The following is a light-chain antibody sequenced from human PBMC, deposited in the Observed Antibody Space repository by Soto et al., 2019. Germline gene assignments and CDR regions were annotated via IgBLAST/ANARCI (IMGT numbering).Light chain of an antibody. CDR3: QQYDNWPRT. CDR2: DAS. J-gene: IGKJ1*01. V-gene: IGKV3-15*01. CDR1: QSVSSN. Sequence: EIVMTQSPATLSVSPGERATLSCRASQSVSSNLAWYQQKPGLTPRLLIFDASTRAAGIPARFSGSGSGTEFTLTISSLQSEDFAVYYCQQYDNWPRTLGQGTKVEIK.